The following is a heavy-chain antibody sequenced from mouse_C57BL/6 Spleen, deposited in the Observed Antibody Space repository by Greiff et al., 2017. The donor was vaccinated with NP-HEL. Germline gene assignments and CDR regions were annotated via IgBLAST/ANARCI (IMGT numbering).Heavy chain of an antibody. CDR3: ARVRGYSNPYYFDY. CDR1: GYAFSSYW. V-gene: IGHV1-80*01. J-gene: IGHJ2*01. Sequence: VQLQQSGAELVKPGASVKISCKASGYAFSSYWMNWVKQRPGKGLEWIGQIYPGDGDTNYNGKFKGKATLTADKSSSTAYMQLSSLTSEDSAVYFWARVRGYSNPYYFDYWGQGTTLTVSS. D-gene: IGHD2-5*01. CDR2: IYPGDGDT.